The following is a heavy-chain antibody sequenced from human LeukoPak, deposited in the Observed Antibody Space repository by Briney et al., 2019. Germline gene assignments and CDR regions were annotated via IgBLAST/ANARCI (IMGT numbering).Heavy chain of an antibody. CDR1: GGSISSGSYY. V-gene: IGHV4-61*02. CDR3: ASSDFWSGCCDY. CDR2: IYTSRST. D-gene: IGHD3-3*01. Sequence: SQTLSLTCTVSGGSISSGSYYWSWIRQPAGKGLEGIGRIYTSRSTNYNPSLKSRVTISVDTSKNQFSLKLSSVTAADTAVYYCASSDFWSGCCDYWGQGTLVTVSS. J-gene: IGHJ4*02.